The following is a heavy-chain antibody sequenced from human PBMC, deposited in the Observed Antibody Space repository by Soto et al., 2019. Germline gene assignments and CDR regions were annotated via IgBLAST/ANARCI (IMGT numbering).Heavy chain of an antibody. V-gene: IGHV3-64D*06. D-gene: IGHD3-3*01. CDR3: VKDTDDFWSGNPYYFDY. CDR1: GFTFSSYA. Sequence: PGGSLRLSCSASGFTFSSYAMHWVRQAPGKGPEYVSAISSNGGSTYYADSVKGRFTISRDNSKNTLYLQMSSLRAEDTAVYYCVKDTDDFWSGNPYYFDYWGQGTLVTVSS. J-gene: IGHJ4*02. CDR2: ISSNGGST.